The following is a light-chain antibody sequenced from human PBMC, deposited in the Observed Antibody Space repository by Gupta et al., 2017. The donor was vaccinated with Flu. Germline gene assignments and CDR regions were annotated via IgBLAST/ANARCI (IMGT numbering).Light chain of an antibody. CDR1: QSSSSF. Sequence: GDRVTNTSRASQSSSSFLNWYQQKPGKAPKLLIDAASSLQSGVPSRFSGSGSGTYFTLTISSLQAEDFAAYYCQQSYSTPRTFGQGTKVEIK. V-gene: IGKV1-39*01. CDR2: AAS. J-gene: IGKJ1*01. CDR3: QQSYSTPRT.